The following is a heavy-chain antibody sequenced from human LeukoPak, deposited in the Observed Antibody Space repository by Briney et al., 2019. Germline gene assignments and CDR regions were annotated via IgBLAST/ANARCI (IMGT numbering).Heavy chain of an antibody. J-gene: IGHJ4*02. CDR1: GGTFSSYA. CDR2: IIPIFGTA. D-gene: IGHD2/OR15-2a*01. V-gene: IGHV1-69*05. CDR3: ARDVNAGFDY. Sequence: GASVKVSCKASGGTFSSYAISWVRQAPGQGLEWMGGIIPIFGTANYAQKLQGRVTMTTDTSTSTAYMELRSLRSDDTAVYYCARDVNAGFDYWGQGTLVTVSS.